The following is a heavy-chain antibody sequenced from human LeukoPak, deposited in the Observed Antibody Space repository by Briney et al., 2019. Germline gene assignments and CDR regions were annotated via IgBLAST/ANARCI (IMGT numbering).Heavy chain of an antibody. J-gene: IGHJ5*02. CDR1: GYTFTGYY. CDR3: ARDHGRRYCSSTSCYMRGNWFDP. CDR2: NNPNSGGT. V-gene: IGHV1-2*02. D-gene: IGHD2-2*02. Sequence: ASVKVSCKASGYTFTGYYMHWVRQAPGQGLEWMGWNNPNSGGTNYAQKFQGRVTMTRDTSISTAYMELSRLRSDDTAVYYCARDHGRRYCSSTSCYMRGNWFDPWGQGTLVTVCS.